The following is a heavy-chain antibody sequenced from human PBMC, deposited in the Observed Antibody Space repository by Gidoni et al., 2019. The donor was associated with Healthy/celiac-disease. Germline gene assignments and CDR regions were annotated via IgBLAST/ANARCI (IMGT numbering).Heavy chain of an antibody. CDR3: AHRPEGYFDY. CDR2: IYWDDDK. Sequence: NSLQASGPPLVKPTQILTQPCTFSGFSLSTSGVGVGWIRQPPGKALEWLALIYWDDDKRYSPSLKSSLTSTKDTAKNQVVLTMTNMDPVDTATYYCAHRPEGYFDYWGQGTLVTVSS. J-gene: IGHJ4*02. CDR1: GFSLSTSGVG. V-gene: IGHV2-5*02.